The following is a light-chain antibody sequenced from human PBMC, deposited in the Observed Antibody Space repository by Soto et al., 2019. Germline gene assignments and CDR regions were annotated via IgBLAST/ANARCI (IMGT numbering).Light chain of an antibody. Sequence: IRMTQSASSLSASVGDRVTITCQASQDISNYLNWYQQKPGKAPKLLIYDASNLETGVPSRFSGSGSGTEFTLTISSLQSDDFATYYCQQYNAAFGQGTRLEI. CDR3: QQYNAA. CDR1: QDISNY. V-gene: IGKV1-33*01. CDR2: DAS. J-gene: IGKJ5*01.